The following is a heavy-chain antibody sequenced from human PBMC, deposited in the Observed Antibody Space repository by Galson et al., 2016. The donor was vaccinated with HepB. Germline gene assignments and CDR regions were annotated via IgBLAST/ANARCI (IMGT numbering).Heavy chain of an antibody. D-gene: IGHD6-25*01. CDR1: GFTFSETY. CDR2: ITSSGGLS. J-gene: IGHJ4*02. CDR3: ASRGFYGSLDN. V-gene: IGHV3-11*01. Sequence: SLRLSCAASGFTFSETYMTWIRQAPGKGLEWISYITSSGGLSYYADSMEGRFTISRDNAKNSVYLQINSLRAEDTAVYYCASRGFYGSLDNWGQGTRVTVSS.